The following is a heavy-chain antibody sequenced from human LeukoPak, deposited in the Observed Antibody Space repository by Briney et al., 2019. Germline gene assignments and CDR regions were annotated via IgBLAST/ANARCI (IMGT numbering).Heavy chain of an antibody. CDR1: GGSISSGGYY. V-gene: IGHV4-31*03. J-gene: IGHJ4*02. CDR3: ARWFVGSSWYYFDY. Sequence: SETLSLTCTVSGGSISSGGYYWRWIRQHPGKGLEWIGYIYYSGSTYYNPSLKSRVTISVDTSKNQFSLKLSSVTAADTAVYYCARWFVGSSWYYFDYWGQGTLVTVSS. D-gene: IGHD6-13*01. CDR2: IYYSGST.